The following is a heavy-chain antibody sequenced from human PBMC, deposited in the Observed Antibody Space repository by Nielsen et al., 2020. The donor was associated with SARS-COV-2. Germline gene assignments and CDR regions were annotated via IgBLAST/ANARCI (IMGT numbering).Heavy chain of an antibody. D-gene: IGHD3-22*01. CDR2: IYYSGST. J-gene: IGHJ4*02. V-gene: IGHV4-59*01. CDR3: ARYSSGYRSSFDY. Sequence: SETLSLTCTVSGGSISSYYWSWIRQPPGKGLEWIGYIYYSGSTNYNPSLKSRVTISVDTSKNQFSLKLSYVTAADTAVYYCARYSSGYRSSFDYWGQGTLVTVSS. CDR1: GGSISSYY.